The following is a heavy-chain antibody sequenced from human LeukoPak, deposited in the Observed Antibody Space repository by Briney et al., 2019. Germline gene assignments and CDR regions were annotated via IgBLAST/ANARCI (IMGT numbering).Heavy chain of an antibody. J-gene: IGHJ6*02. V-gene: IGHV3-30*03. Sequence: GGSLRLSCEASGFIFSNYIVHWVRQAPGEGLEWVAAISHDGREKHYADSVKGRFTISRDKSKNTVSLQLESLRTDDTAVYYCVREGSTVTPGGFYYYGLDVWGQGTTVSVSS. D-gene: IGHD4-17*01. CDR1: GFIFSNYI. CDR3: VREGSTVTPGGFYYYGLDV. CDR2: ISHDGREK.